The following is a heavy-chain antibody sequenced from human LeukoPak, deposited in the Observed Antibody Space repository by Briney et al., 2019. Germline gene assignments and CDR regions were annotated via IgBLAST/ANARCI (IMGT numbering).Heavy chain of an antibody. CDR3: ARGWGVATIFY. J-gene: IGHJ4*02. V-gene: IGHV3-11*04. Sequence: WGSLRLSCAASGFTLGDYYMTWIRQAPGKGLEWVSYITSAGSTYYADSVKGRFTISRDNAKTSLYLQMNNLRADDTAVYYCARGWGVATIFYWGQGTLVTVSS. CDR1: GFTLGDYY. CDR2: ITSAGST. D-gene: IGHD5-12*01.